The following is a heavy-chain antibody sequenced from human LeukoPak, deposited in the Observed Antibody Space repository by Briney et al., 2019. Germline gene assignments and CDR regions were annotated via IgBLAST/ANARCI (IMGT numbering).Heavy chain of an antibody. CDR3: ARTDGSGWYSYYFDY. J-gene: IGHJ4*02. V-gene: IGHV1-18*01. D-gene: IGHD6-19*01. CDR2: IGAYNGYT. CDR1: GYIFASYG. Sequence: GASVKVSCKASGYIFASYGISWVRQAPGQGLEWMGWIGAYNGYTNYAQKLQGRVTMTTDTSTSTAYMELRSLRSDDTAVYYCARTDGSGWYSYYFDYWGQGTLVTVSS.